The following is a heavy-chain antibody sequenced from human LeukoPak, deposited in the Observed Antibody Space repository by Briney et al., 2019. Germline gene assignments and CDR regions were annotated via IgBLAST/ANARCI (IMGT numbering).Heavy chain of an antibody. D-gene: IGHD3-3*01. CDR1: GGSFSGYY. CDR2: INHSGST. V-gene: IGHV4-34*01. Sequence: SETLSLTCAVYGGSFSGYYWSWIRQPPGKGLEWIGEINHSGSTNYNPSLKSRVTISVDTSKNQFSLKLSSVTAADTAVYYCASVVRFWGGYQYYYYYYYMDVWGKGTTVTVSS. CDR3: ASVVRFWGGYQYYYYYYYMDV. J-gene: IGHJ6*03.